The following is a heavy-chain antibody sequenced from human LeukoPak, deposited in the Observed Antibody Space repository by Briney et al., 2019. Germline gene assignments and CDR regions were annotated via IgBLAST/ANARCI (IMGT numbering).Heavy chain of an antibody. Sequence: ASVKVSCKASGYTFTGYYMHWVRQAPGQGLEWMGWINPNSGGTNYAQKFQGRVTMTRDTSITTAYMELSRLRSDDTAVYYCARSVRYNWNDGPFDYWGQGTLVTVSS. D-gene: IGHD1-1*01. J-gene: IGHJ4*02. CDR3: ARSVRYNWNDGPFDY. CDR2: INPNSGGT. V-gene: IGHV1-2*02. CDR1: GYTFTGYY.